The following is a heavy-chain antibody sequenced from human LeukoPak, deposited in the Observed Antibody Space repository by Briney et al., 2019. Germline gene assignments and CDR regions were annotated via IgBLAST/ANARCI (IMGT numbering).Heavy chain of an antibody. CDR3: ANDISRGVQDNDY. CDR1: GFTFSSYA. Sequence: GGSVRLSCAASGFTFSSYAMSWVRQSPGKGLEGVSAISGSGGSTDYADSVRGRFTISRHNSKNTLYLQMNSLRAEDTAVYYCANDISRGVQDNDYWGQGTLVTVSS. CDR2: ISGSGGST. V-gene: IGHV3-23*01. D-gene: IGHD2-8*01. J-gene: IGHJ4*02.